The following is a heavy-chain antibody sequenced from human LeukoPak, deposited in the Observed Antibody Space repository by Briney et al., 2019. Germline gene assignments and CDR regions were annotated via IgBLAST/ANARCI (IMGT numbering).Heavy chain of an antibody. Sequence: QPGGSLRLSCAATGFTFSDFGMHWVRQAPGKGLEWVAFIGPDGDKKYYVDSVRGRFTISRDESKNTLSLQMSSLKTDDTAVYYCAKDRRASSGVGYLDYWGQGTLVTVSS. V-gene: IGHV3-30*02. CDR3: AKDRRASSGVGYLDY. D-gene: IGHD6-19*01. CDR2: IGPDGDKK. J-gene: IGHJ4*02. CDR1: GFTFSDFG.